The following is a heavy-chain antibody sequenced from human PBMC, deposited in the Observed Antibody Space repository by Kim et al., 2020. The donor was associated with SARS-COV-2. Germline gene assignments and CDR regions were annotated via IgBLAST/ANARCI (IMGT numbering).Heavy chain of an antibody. CDR2: VFYSGTT. J-gene: IGHJ5*02. CDR1: GDSFRSYY. Sequence: SETLSLTCNVSGDSFRSYYWSWIRQSPGKGLEWIGYVFYSGTTAYNPSLKGRASISVDTSKNQFSLYLRSVTAADTAVYYCARETNGRYSRWFDPWGQGRLVTVGS. D-gene: IGHD1-26*01. V-gene: IGHV4-59*13. CDR3: ARETNGRYSRWFDP.